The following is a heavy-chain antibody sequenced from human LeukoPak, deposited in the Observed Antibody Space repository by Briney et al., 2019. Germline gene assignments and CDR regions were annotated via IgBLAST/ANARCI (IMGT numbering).Heavy chain of an antibody. CDR2: ISYDGSNK. Sequence: PGRSLRLSCAASGFTFSSYAMHWVRQAPGKGLEWVAVISYDGSNKYYADSVKGRFTISRGNPKNTLYLQMNSLRAEDTALYYCAINGGGDSGYGNFDYWGQGTLVTVSS. D-gene: IGHD5-12*01. V-gene: IGHV3-30*04. J-gene: IGHJ4*02. CDR3: AINGGGDSGYGNFDY. CDR1: GFTFSSYA.